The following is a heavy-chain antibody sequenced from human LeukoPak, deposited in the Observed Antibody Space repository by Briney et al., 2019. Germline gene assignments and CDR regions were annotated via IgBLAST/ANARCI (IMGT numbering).Heavy chain of an antibody. CDR3: ARDRDYGDNDAFDI. CDR2: ISSSSSYI. Sequence: GGSLRLSCAASGFTFSSYSMNWVRQAPGKGLEWVSSISSSSSYIYYADSVEGRFTISRDNAKNSLYLQMNSLRAEDTAVYYCARDRDYGDNDAFDIWGRGTMVTVSS. D-gene: IGHD4-17*01. J-gene: IGHJ3*02. CDR1: GFTFSSYS. V-gene: IGHV3-21*01.